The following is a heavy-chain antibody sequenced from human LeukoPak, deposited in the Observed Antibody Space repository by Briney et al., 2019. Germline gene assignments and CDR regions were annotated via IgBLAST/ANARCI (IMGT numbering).Heavy chain of an antibody. D-gene: IGHD3-22*01. CDR1: GFTFSSYG. J-gene: IGHJ4*02. CDR3: ANGYYYDSSGYYAY. Sequence: PGGSLRLSCAASGFTFSSYGMHWVRQAPGKGLEWVAVISYDGSNKYYADSVKGRFTISRDNSKNTLYLQMNSLRAEDTAVYYCANGYYYDSSGYYAYWGQGTLVTVSS. CDR2: ISYDGSNK. V-gene: IGHV3-30*18.